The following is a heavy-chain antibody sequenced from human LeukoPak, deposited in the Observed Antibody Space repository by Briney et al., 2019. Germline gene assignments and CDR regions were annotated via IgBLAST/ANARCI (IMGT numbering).Heavy chain of an antibody. J-gene: IGHJ3*02. D-gene: IGHD3-22*01. CDR3: ATLYYYDSSCFDDAFDI. CDR1: GYTFTGYY. CDR2: INPNSGGT. V-gene: IGHV1-2*06. Sequence: ASVKVSYKASGYTFTGYYMHWVRQAPGQGLEWMGRINPNSGGTNYAQKFQGRVTMTRDTSISTAYMELSRLRSDDTAVYYCATLYYYDSSCFDDAFDIWGQGTMVTVSS.